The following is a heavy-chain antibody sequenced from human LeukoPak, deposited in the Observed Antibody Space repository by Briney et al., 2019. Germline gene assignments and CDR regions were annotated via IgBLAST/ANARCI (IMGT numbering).Heavy chain of an antibody. CDR2: IYHSGST. CDR3: ARATKSKLRLSHSYWYFDL. J-gene: IGHJ2*01. CDR1: GGSISSGGYS. V-gene: IGHV4-30-2*01. Sequence: SETLSLTCAVSGGSISSGGYSWSWIRQPPGKGLEWIGYIYHSGSTYYNPSLKSRVTISVDRSKNQFSLKLSSVTAADTAVYYCARATKSKLRLSHSYWYFDLWGRGTLVTVSS. D-gene: IGHD1-1*01.